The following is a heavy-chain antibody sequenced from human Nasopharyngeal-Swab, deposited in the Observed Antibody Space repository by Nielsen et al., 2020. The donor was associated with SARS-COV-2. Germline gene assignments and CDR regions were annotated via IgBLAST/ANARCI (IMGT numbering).Heavy chain of an antibody. J-gene: IGHJ3*02. D-gene: IGHD3-16*02. CDR1: GFTFSRYS. Sequence: GGSLRLSCAASGFTFSRYSMNWVRQAPGKGLEWVSYITSSSSTIYYADSVKGRFTISRDNAKNSLYLQMNSLRDEDTAVYYCARAVYYDYVWGSYRSEANAFDIWGQGTMVTVSS. CDR3: ARAVYYDYVWGSYRSEANAFDI. V-gene: IGHV3-48*02. CDR2: ITSSSSTI.